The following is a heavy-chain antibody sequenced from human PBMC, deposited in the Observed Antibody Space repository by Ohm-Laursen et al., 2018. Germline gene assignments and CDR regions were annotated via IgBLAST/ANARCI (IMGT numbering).Heavy chain of an antibody. CDR2: ISCIGST. D-gene: IGHD3-22*01. V-gene: IGHV4-61*01. J-gene: IGHJ4*02. CDR1: GDSVSSGSYY. CDR3: ARERTYYYVGSGYTIDY. Sequence: GTLSLTCSVSGDSVSSGSYYWSWIRQPPGKGLEWIAYISCIGSTNYNPSLKSRVTISVDTSKNQFSLKLTSVTAADTAVYFCARERTYYYVGSGYTIDYWGQGTLVTVSS.